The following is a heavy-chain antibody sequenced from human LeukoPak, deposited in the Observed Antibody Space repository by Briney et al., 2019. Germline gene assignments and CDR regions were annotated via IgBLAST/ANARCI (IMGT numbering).Heavy chain of an antibody. CDR2: IYYSGST. D-gene: IGHD2-21*02. CDR1: GGSISSGGYY. Sequence: SETLSLTCTVSGGSISSGGYYWSWIRQHPGKGLEWIGYIYYSGSTYYNPSLKSRVTISVDTSKNQFSLKLSSVTAADTAVYYCARTIVVVTASEENYFDYWGQGTLVTVSS. J-gene: IGHJ4*02. CDR3: ARTIVVVTASEENYFDY. V-gene: IGHV4-31*03.